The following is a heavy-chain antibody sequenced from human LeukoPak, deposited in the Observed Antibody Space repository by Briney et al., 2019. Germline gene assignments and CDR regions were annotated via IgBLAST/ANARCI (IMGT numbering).Heavy chain of an antibody. CDR1: GFAFSIYA. D-gene: IGHD5-18*01. Sequence: GGSLRLSCAASGFAFSIYAMSWVRQTPGKGLEWVSSISGSGGSTYYADSVKGRFTISRDNSKNTLYLQMNSLRAEDTAVYYCAKRGYNYDYDYWGQGTLVTVSS. J-gene: IGHJ4*02. CDR2: ISGSGGST. V-gene: IGHV3-23*01. CDR3: AKRGYNYDYDY.